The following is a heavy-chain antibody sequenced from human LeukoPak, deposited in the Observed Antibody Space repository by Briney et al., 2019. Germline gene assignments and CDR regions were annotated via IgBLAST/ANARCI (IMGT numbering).Heavy chain of an antibody. D-gene: IGHD4-17*01. J-gene: IGHJ4*02. CDR3: ARDTVGLREIDY. CDR1: GVSISSSNSY. CDR2: IYYSGST. Sequence: PSETLSLTCTVSGVSISSSNSYWGWIRQPPGKGLEWIGCIYYSGSTYYNPSLKSRVTISVDTSKNQFSLKLSSVTAADTAVYYCARDTVGLREIDYWGQGTLVTVSS. V-gene: IGHV4-39*07.